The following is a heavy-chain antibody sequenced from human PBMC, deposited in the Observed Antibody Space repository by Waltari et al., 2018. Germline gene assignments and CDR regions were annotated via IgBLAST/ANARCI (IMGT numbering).Heavy chain of an antibody. CDR1: GGSISTYY. V-gene: IGHV4-59*01. J-gene: IGHJ3*02. CDR3: ARHLQVPGSSAWPQDAFDI. D-gene: IGHD6-19*01. Sequence: QVQLQESGPGLVKPSETLSLTCTVSGGSISTYYWSWIRQPPGKGLEWIGYIYYSGSTNYNPSLKSRVTISVDTSKNQFSLRLSSVTAADTAVYYGARHLQVPGSSAWPQDAFDIWGQGTMVTVSS. CDR2: IYYSGST.